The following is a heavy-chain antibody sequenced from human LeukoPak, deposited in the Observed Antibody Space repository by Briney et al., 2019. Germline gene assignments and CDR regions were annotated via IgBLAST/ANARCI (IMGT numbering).Heavy chain of an antibody. CDR2: IIPILGIA. V-gene: IGHV1-69*04. CDR3: ARQGLTGTTFYYMDV. CDR1: GGTFSSYA. Sequence: GASVKVSCKASGGTFSSYAISWVRQAPGQGLEWMGRIIPILGIANYAQKFQGRVTITADKSTSTAYMELSSLRSEDTAVYYCARQGLTGTTFYYMDVWGKGTTVTVSS. D-gene: IGHD1-7*01. J-gene: IGHJ6*03.